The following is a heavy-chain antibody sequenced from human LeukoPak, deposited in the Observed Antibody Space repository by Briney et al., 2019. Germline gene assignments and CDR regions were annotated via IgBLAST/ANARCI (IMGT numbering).Heavy chain of an antibody. CDR2: IYSGGNT. Sequence: PGGSPRLSCAAFGFSVSNTYMSWVRQAPGKGLEWVAIIYSGGNTYYADSVKGRFTISTDNSKNTLYLQMNRLRPEDTAVYYCARGTVTAPDYWGQGTLVTVSS. V-gene: IGHV3-53*01. CDR1: GFSVSNTY. CDR3: ARGTVTAPDY. J-gene: IGHJ4*02. D-gene: IGHD2-21*02.